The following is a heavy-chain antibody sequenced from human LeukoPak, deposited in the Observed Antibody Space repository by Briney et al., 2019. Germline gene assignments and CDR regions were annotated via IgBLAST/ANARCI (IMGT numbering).Heavy chain of an antibody. CDR1: GGSISSYY. J-gene: IGHJ4*02. Sequence: SETLSLTCTVSGGSISSYYWSWNRQPPGKGREWIVYIYYSGSTNYNPSLKSRVTISVDTSKNQFSLKLSSVTAADTAVYFSGRRRHTRFGEIDYWGQGTLVTVSS. V-gene: IGHV4-59*01. CDR2: IYYSGST. D-gene: IGHD3-9*01. CDR3: GRRRHTRFGEIDY.